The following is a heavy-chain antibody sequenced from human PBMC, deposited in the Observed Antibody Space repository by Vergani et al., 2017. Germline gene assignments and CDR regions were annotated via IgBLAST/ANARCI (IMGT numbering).Heavy chain of an antibody. CDR3: AKDTGYSSGWYADY. CDR2: ISYDGSNK. D-gene: IGHD6-19*01. V-gene: IGHV3-30*04. CDR1: GFTFSSYA. Sequence: VQLVESGGGVVQPGRSLRLSCAASGFTFSSYAMHWVRQAPGKGLEWVAVISYDGSNKYYADSVKGRFTISRDNSKNTLYLQMNSLRAVDTAVYYCAKDTGYSSGWYADYWGQGTLVTVSS. J-gene: IGHJ4*02.